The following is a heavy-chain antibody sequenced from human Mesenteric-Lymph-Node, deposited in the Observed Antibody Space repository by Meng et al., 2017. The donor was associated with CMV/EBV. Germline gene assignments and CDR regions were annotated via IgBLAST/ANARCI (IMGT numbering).Heavy chain of an antibody. CDR1: GFTFNNYW. Sequence: GESLKISCAASGFTFNNYWMGWVRQAPGKELEWVAYIMQDGTEEHFVDSVKGRFTISRDNAKNSLFLHMKSLRAEDTGLYYCAREAFYDYNEHRYYYSGFDVWGQGTTVTVSS. V-gene: IGHV3-7*01. CDR2: IMQDGTEE. CDR3: AREAFYDYNEHRYYYSGFDV. D-gene: IGHD5-24*01. J-gene: IGHJ6*02.